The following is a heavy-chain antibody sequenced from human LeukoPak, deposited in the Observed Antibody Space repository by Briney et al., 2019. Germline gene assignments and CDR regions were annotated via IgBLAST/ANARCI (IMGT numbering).Heavy chain of an antibody. J-gene: IGHJ4*02. Sequence: SVKVSCKASGGTFSSYAISWVRQAPGQGLEWMGRIIPILGIANYAQKFQGRVTITADKSTSTAYMELSSLRSEDTAVYYCARGGVYGERDYFDYWGQGTLVTVSS. CDR1: GGTFSSYA. D-gene: IGHD5/OR15-5a*01. V-gene: IGHV1-69*04. CDR2: IIPILGIA. CDR3: ARGGVYGERDYFDY.